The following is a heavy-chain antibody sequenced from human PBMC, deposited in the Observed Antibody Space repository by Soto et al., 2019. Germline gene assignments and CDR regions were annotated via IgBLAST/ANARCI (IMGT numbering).Heavy chain of an antibody. J-gene: IGHJ5*02. Sequence: SETLSLTCTVSGGSISSSSYYWGWIRQPPGKGLEWIGSIYYSGSTYYNPSLKSRVTISVDTSKNQFSLKLSSVTAADTAVYYCARHPGSQYLHDYGINWFDPWGQGTLVTVSS. CDR2: IYYSGST. D-gene: IGHD4-17*01. CDR3: ARHPGSQYLHDYGINWFDP. CDR1: GGSISSSSYY. V-gene: IGHV4-39*01.